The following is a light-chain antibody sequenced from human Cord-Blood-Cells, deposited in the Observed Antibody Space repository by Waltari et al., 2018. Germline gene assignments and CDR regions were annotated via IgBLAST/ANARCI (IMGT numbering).Light chain of an antibody. CDR3: SSYAGSNNYV. V-gene: IGLV2-8*01. CDR1: SSDVGGYHY. J-gene: IGLJ1*01. Sequence: QSALTQPPSASGSPGQSATIPCTGTSSDVGGYHYSSWYQQHPGKAPKLMIYEVSKRPSGVPDRFSGSKSGNTASLTVSGLQAEDEADYYCSSYAGSNNYVFGTGTKVTVL. CDR2: EVS.